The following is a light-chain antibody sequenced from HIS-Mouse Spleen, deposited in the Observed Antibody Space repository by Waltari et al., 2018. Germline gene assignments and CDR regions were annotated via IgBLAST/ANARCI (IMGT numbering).Light chain of an antibody. CDR1: SSNIGSNY. Sequence: QSVLTQPPSASGTPGQRVTIACSGSSSNIGSNYVYCYQQLPGTAPKLLIYRNNQRPSGVPDRFSGSKSGTSASLAISGLRSEDEADYYCAAWDDSLSGPVFGGGNKLTVL. CDR2: RNN. V-gene: IGLV1-47*01. J-gene: IGLJ3*02. CDR3: AAWDDSLSGPV.